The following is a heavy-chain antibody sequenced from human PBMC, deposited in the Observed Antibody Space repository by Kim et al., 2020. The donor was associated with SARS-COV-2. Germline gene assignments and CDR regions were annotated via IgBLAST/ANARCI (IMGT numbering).Heavy chain of an antibody. J-gene: IGHJ6*02. CDR3: ARDTTSGSYSYYDMDV. Sequence: GGSLRLSCAASGFSISDYYMSWIRQAPGKGLEWLSYISNRGSFTNYADSVKGRFTISRDNAKNSLYLQMNSLRAEDTAVYYCARDTTSGSYSYYDMDVWGQGTTVTVSS. CDR2: ISNRGSFT. V-gene: IGHV3-11*05. D-gene: IGHD3-16*02. CDR1: GFSISDYY.